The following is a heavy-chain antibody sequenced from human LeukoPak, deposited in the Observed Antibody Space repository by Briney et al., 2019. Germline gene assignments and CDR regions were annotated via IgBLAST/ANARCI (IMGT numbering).Heavy chain of an antibody. J-gene: IGHJ5*02. CDR2: IIPIFGTA. V-gene: IGHV1-69*06. D-gene: IGHD1-26*01. CDR1: GGTFSSYA. Sequence: SVKVSCKASGGTFSSYAISWVRQAPGQGLEWMGGIIPIFGTANYAQKFQGRVTMTEDTSTDTAYMELSSLRSEDTAVYYCATEREHVLGFDPWGQGTLVTVSS. CDR3: ATEREHVLGFDP.